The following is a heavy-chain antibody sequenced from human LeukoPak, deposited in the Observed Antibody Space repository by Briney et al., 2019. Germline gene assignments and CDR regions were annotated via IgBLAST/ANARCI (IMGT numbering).Heavy chain of an antibody. CDR1: GLTFSTYW. CDR2: ISSDASIT. Sequence: GGSLRLSCAASGLTFSTYWMHWVRQDPGKGLVWVSRISSDASITSYADPVKGRFTISRDNAKNSLYLQMNSLRAEDTAVYYCAREKSVWFGELSTTDYWGQGTLVTVSS. V-gene: IGHV3-74*01. D-gene: IGHD3-10*01. J-gene: IGHJ4*02. CDR3: AREKSVWFGELSTTDY.